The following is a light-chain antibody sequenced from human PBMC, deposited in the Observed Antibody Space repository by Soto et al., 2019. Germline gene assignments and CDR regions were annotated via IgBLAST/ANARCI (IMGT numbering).Light chain of an antibody. J-gene: IGKJ1*01. CDR2: GAS. CDR1: QSVSSS. Sequence: EIMMTQSPATLSVSPGERATLSCRASQSVSSSLAWYQQKPGQAPRLLIYGASTRATGIPARFSGSGSGTEFTLTINGLQSEDFAVYYCQQYNNWWTFGQGTKVDIK. V-gene: IGKV3-15*01. CDR3: QQYNNWWT.